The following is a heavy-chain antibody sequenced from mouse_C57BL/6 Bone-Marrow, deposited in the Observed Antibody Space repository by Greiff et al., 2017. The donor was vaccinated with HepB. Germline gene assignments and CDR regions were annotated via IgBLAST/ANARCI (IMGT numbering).Heavy chain of an antibody. D-gene: IGHD2-4*01. Sequence: VQLQQSGTVLARPGASVKMSCKTSGYTFTSYWMHWVKQRPGQGLEWIGAIYPGNSDTSYNQKFKGKAKLTAVTSASTAYMELSSLTNEDSAVYYCTREGNYDYPYAMDYWGQGTSVTVSS. J-gene: IGHJ4*01. CDR3: TREGNYDYPYAMDY. V-gene: IGHV1-5*01. CDR1: GYTFTSYW. CDR2: IYPGNSDT.